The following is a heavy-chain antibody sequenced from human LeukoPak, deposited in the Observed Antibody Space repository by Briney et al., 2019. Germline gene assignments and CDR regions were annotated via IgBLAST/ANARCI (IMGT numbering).Heavy chain of an antibody. Sequence: SETLSLTCTVSGGSISSGDYYWSWIRQPPGKGLEWIGYIYYSGSTYYNPSLKSRVTISVDTSKNQFSLKLSSVTAADTAMYYCARATTTVVTSFDYWGQGTLVTVSS. V-gene: IGHV4-30-4*08. CDR1: GGSISSGDYY. CDR2: IYYSGST. D-gene: IGHD4-23*01. J-gene: IGHJ4*02. CDR3: ARATTTVVTSFDY.